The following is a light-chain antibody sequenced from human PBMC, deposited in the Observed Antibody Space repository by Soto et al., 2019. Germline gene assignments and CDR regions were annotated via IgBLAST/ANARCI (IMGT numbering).Light chain of an antibody. Sequence: EFVFTQSPSALSMSPGEGATLSCRASQSVSTYLAWFQQKFGQPPRLLIYDASRWASGIPARFSGSGSGTDFTLTISSLHPDDFAVYYCQQRNGCPFTFGHGTQVDIK. CDR1: QSVSTY. J-gene: IGKJ3*01. CDR3: QQRNGCPFT. CDR2: DAS. V-gene: IGKV3-11*01.